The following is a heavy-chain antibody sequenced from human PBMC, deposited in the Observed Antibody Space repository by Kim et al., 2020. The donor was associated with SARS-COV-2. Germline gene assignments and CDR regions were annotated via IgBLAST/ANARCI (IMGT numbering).Heavy chain of an antibody. CDR3: ARGADVGSWYYFDY. V-gene: IGHV3-30*01. J-gene: IGHJ4*02. Sequence: ADSVKGRFTISRDNSKNTLYLQMNSLRAEDTAVYYCARGADVGSWYYFDYWGQGTLVTVSS. D-gene: IGHD1-26*01.